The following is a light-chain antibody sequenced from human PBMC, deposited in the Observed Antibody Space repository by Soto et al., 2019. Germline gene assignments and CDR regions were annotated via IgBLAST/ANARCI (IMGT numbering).Light chain of an antibody. J-gene: IGKJ5*01. CDR2: DAS. CDR1: QNVNNY. V-gene: IGKV1-33*01. CDR3: QQYENLPT. Sequence: DIQMTQSPSSLSASVGDRVTITCQASQNVNNYLGWYQQKPGRAPKLLIYDASTLEAGVPSRFRGSGSGTDFTFTISRLQPEDIATYYCQQYENLPTFGQGTRLEIK.